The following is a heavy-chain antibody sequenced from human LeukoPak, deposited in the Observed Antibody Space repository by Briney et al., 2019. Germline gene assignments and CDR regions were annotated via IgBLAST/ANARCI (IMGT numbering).Heavy chain of an antibody. CDR2: INHSGST. CDR1: GGSFSGYY. Sequence: SETLSLTCAVYGGSFSGYYWSWIRQPPGKGLEWIGEINHSGSTNYNPSLKSRVTISVDTSKNQFSLKLSSVTAADTTVYYCARVHCTNGVCYTRAFDIWGQGTMVTVSS. J-gene: IGHJ3*02. CDR3: ARVHCTNGVCYTRAFDI. D-gene: IGHD2-8*01. V-gene: IGHV4-34*01.